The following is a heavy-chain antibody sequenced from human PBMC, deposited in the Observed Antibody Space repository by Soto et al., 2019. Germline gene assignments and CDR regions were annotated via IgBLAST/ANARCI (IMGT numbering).Heavy chain of an antibody. CDR3: ARITIFGVVINEGMDV. V-gene: IGHV4-39*01. J-gene: IGHJ6*02. CDR2: IYYSGST. D-gene: IGHD3-3*01. CDR1: GGSISSSSYY. Sequence: ASETLSLTCTVAGGSISSSSYYWGWIRQPPGKGLEWIGSIYYSGSTYYNPSLKSRVTISVDTSKNQFSLKLSSVTAADTAVYYCARITIFGVVINEGMDVWGQGTTVTISS.